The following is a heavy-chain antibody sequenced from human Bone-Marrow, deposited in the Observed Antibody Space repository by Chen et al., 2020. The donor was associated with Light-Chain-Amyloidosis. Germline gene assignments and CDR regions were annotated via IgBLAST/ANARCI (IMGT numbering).Heavy chain of an antibody. V-gene: IGHV3-53*02. J-gene: IGHJ4*02. CDR2: FHTGVTT. CDR3: ARDVLCSSSNTCNDY. Sequence: EVQLMETGGGMIQPGGSLRLSCAVSGFSVSSNYMGWVRQAPGKGLEWGSLFHTGVTTYYTDSVKGRFTISRDNSKNTLYLQMNSLRAEDTAVYYCARDVLCSSSNTCNDYWGQGTLVTVSS. CDR1: GFSVSSNY. D-gene: IGHD2-2*01.